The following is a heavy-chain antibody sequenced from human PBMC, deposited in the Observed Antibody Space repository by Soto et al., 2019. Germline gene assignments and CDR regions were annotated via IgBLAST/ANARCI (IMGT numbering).Heavy chain of an antibody. CDR1: GFTFSSYA. CDR2: ISGSGGST. V-gene: IGHV3-23*01. CDR3: AKDGKFSGWYYYYGMDV. J-gene: IGHJ6*02. D-gene: IGHD6-19*01. Sequence: TGGSLRLSCAASGFTFSSYAMSWVRQAPGKGLEWVSAISGSGGSTYYADSVKGRFTISRDNSKNTLYLQMNSLRAEDTAVYYCAKDGKFSGWYYYYGMDVWGQGTTVTVSS.